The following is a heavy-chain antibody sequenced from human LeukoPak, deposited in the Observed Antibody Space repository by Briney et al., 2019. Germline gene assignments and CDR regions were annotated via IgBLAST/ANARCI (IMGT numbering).Heavy chain of an antibody. CDR3: ARASDFSGSYPPYYYGMDV. CDR1: GGAISSYY. V-gene: IGHV4-59*01. D-gene: IGHD1-26*01. CDR2: IYYSGST. J-gene: IGHJ6*02. Sequence: SETLSLTCTVSGGAISSYYWSWIRQPPGKGLEWIGYIYYSGSTNYNPSLKSRVTISVDTSKNQFSPKLSSVTAADTAVYYCARASDFSGSYPPYYYGMDVWGQGTTVTVSS.